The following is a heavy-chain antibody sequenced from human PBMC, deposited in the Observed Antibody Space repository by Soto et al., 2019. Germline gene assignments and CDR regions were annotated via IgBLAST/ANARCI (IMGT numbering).Heavy chain of an antibody. CDR2: AYHSADA. CDR1: GVPIRSYF. J-gene: IGHJ4*02. CDR3: AGSKNRGVTVDY. Sequence: SETLSLTCTVSGVPIRSYFWTWIRQPPGKGLEWIGFAYHSADANYNPSLRNRATISTDPAKRQFSLRLSSVTAADTALYYCAGSKNRGVTVDYWGQGALVTVSS. V-gene: IGHV4-59*13. D-gene: IGHD3-10*01.